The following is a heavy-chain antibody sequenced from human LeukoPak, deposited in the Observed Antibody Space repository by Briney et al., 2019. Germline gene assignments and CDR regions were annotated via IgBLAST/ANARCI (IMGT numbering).Heavy chain of an antibody. CDR3: ARDSDY. Sequence: PSETLSLTCTVSGGSISSGSYYWSWIRQPAGKGLEWIGRIYTSGSTNHNPSLKSRVTISVDTSKNQFSLKLSSVTAADTAVYYCARDSDYWGQGTLVTVSS. CDR1: GGSISSGSYY. J-gene: IGHJ4*02. CDR2: IYTSGST. V-gene: IGHV4-61*02.